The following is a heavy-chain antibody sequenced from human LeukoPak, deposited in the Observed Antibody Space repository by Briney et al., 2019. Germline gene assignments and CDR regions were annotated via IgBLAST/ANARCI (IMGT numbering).Heavy chain of an antibody. CDR2: ISSSSSYI. Sequence: GGSLRLSCAASGFTFSSYSMNWVRQAPGKGLEWVSSISSSSSYIYYADSVKGRFTISRDNAKNSLYLQMNSLRDEDTAVYYCITMVRGVIPNWGQGTLVTVSS. D-gene: IGHD3-10*01. J-gene: IGHJ4*02. CDR3: ITMVRGVIPN. V-gene: IGHV3-21*01. CDR1: GFTFSSYS.